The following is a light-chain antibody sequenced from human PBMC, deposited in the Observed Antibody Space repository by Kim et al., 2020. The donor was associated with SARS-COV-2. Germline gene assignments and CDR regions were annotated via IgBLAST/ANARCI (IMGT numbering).Light chain of an antibody. CDR2: KDS. Sequence: SVSPGQTARITGPGDLLAKKYARSIQHKPGQAPVLVIYKDSWRPSGIPDRFSGSSSGTTVTLTISGAQVEDEADYYCYSAADKVFGGGTQLTVL. V-gene: IGLV3-27*01. CDR1: LLAKKY. J-gene: IGLJ3*02. CDR3: YSAADKV.